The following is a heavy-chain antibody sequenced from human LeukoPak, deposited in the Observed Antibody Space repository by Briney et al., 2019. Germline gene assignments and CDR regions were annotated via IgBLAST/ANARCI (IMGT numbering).Heavy chain of an antibody. CDR2: IIPIFGTA. D-gene: IGHD3-16*02. Sequence: ASVKVSCKASGGTFSSYAISWVRQAPGQGLEWMGGIIPIFGTANYAQKFQGRVTITADKSTSTAYMELSSLRSEDTAVYYCASSTYYDYVWGSYRSRYFDYWGQGTLVTVSS. V-gene: IGHV1-69*06. J-gene: IGHJ4*02. CDR1: GGTFSSYA. CDR3: ASSTYYDYVWGSYRSRYFDY.